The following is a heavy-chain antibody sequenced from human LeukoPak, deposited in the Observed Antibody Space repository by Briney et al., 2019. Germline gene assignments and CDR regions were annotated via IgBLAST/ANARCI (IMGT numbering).Heavy chain of an antibody. V-gene: IGHV3-74*01. Sequence: GGSLRLSCVASGFTFKNSWMHWVRQAPGKGLVWVSRMDVDGSNTHYVDSVKGRFTISRDNAKDTLYLQMNSLRVEDTAVYYCVRGGWYLYNALDIWGQGTLVTVSS. CDR2: MDVDGSNT. CDR3: VRGGWYLYNALDI. J-gene: IGHJ3*02. D-gene: IGHD6-19*01. CDR1: GFTFKNSW.